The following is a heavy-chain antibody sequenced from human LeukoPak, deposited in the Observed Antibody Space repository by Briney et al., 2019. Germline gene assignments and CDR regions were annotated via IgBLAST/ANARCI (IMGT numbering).Heavy chain of an antibody. V-gene: IGHV4-59*01. D-gene: IGHD6-13*01. CDR3: ARGSGIAAVWSNPSGAPNYYYYMDV. Sequence: SETLSLTCTVSGGSISSYYWSWIRQPPGKGLEWIGYIYYSGSTNYNPSLKSRVTISVDTSKNQFSLKLSSVTAADTAVYYCARGSGIAAVWSNPSGAPNYYYYMDVWGKGTTVTVSS. CDR1: GGSISSYY. CDR2: IYYSGST. J-gene: IGHJ6*03.